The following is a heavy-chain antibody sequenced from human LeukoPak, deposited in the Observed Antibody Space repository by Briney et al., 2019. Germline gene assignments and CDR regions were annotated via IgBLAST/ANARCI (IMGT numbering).Heavy chain of an antibody. CDR1: GGSIISYY. CDR3: ARISSSNWYNERGAFDV. D-gene: IGHD6-13*01. CDR2: VYYTGST. J-gene: IGHJ3*01. V-gene: IGHV4-59*01. Sequence: PSETLSLTCTVPGGSIISYYWSWVRQPPGKGLGGIGLVYYTGSTNYSPSLKSRVTISVDTSKHQFSLKLRSVTAADTAVYYCARISSSNWYNERGAFDVWGQGTMVTVSS.